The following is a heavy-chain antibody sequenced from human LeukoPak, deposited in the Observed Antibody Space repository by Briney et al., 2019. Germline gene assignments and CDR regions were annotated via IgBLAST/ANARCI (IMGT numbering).Heavy chain of an antibody. D-gene: IGHD3-3*01. CDR1: GYTFTGYY. CDR2: ISAYNGNT. CDR3: ARAGYYDFWSGYFPGSPIDY. Sequence: ASVKVSCKASGYTFTGYYMHWVRQAPGQGLEWMGRISAYNGNTNYAQKLQGRVTMTTDTSTSTAYMELRSLRSDDTAVYYCARAGYYDFWSGYFPGSPIDYWGQGTLVTVSS. J-gene: IGHJ4*02. V-gene: IGHV1-18*04.